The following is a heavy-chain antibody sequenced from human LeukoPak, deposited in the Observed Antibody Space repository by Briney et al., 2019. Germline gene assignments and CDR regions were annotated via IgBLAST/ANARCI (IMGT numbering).Heavy chain of an antibody. D-gene: IGHD3-9*01. Sequence: ASVKVSCKESGYTFTGHYMHWVRQAPGQGLEWMGWINPNSGGTNYAQKFQGRVTMTRDTSISTAYMELSRLRSDDIVFFNQTTPYDILTGYYWFDYWGQGTLVTVSS. CDR1: GYTFTGHY. V-gene: IGHV1-2*02. CDR3: TTPYDILTGYYWFDY. J-gene: IGHJ4*02. CDR2: INPNSGGT.